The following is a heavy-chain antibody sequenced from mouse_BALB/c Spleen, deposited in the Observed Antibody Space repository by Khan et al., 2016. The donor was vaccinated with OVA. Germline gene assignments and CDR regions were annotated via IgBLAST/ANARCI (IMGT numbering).Heavy chain of an antibody. CDR1: GYTFTDYY. Sequence: QVRLQQSGAELARPGASVKLSCKTSGYTFTDYYINWVKQRTGQGLEWIGEISPGSGDTYYNEKFKGKATLTADKSSSTAYMQLSSLTSAASAIYFYARRNYFGYTFAYWGQGTLVTVSA. CDR3: ARRNYFGYTFAY. D-gene: IGHD1-2*01. J-gene: IGHJ3*01. CDR2: ISPGSGDT. V-gene: IGHV1-77*01.